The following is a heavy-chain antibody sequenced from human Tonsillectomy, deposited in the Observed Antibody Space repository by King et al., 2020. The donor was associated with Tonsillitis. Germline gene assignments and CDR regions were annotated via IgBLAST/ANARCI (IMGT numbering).Heavy chain of an antibody. CDR2: IYPVDSDT. CDR1: GYSYTNYW. D-gene: IGHD2-2*01. CDR3: SRRPLKFVPGSMVYFEY. Sequence: VQLVESGAEVKKQGESLKISCNGSGYSYTNYWIGWVGQMPGKGLEWMGIIYPVDSDTRYSPSFQCQVTISADKSISTAYLQWSSLKASDTAMYYCSRRPLKFVPGSMVYFEYWGQGTLVTVSS. J-gene: IGHJ4*02. V-gene: IGHV5-51*03.